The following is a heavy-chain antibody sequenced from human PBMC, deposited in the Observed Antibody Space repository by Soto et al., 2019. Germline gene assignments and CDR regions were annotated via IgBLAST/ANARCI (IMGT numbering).Heavy chain of an antibody. J-gene: IGHJ6*02. CDR2: ISGSGIST. CDR1: GFTFSTYP. D-gene: IGHD4-4*01. Sequence: EAQLLESGGGLVQPGGSLRLSCAASGFTFSTYPMSWVRQAPGKGLEWVSGISGSGISTYYTDSVKGRFTISRDNSKNTVFLQMNSLSYEDTAVYYCVKPPVITASYYYYDMDVWGQGTTVTVSS. V-gene: IGHV3-23*01. CDR3: VKPPVITASYYYYDMDV.